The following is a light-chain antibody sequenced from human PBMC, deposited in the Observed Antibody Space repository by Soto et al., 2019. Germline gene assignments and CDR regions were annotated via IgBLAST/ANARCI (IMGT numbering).Light chain of an antibody. J-gene: IGLJ1*01. CDR3: QSYDSSLSGYV. V-gene: IGLV1-40*01. CDR2: ENN. CDR1: SSNIGAGYE. Sequence: QSVLTQPPSVSEAPGQRVTISCTGSSSNIGAGYEAPWYQQVPGTAPKLLIYENNNRPSGVPDRFSGSKSGTSASLAITGLQAADEAEYYCQSYDSSLSGYVFGTGTKLTVL.